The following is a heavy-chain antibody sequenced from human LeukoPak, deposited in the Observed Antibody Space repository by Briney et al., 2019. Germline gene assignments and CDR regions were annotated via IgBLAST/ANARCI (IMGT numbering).Heavy chain of an antibody. V-gene: IGHV4-34*01. CDR3: ARDPGQWLVWDY. J-gene: IGHJ4*02. Sequence: SETLSLTCAVYGGSFSGYYWSWIRQPPGKGLEWIGEINHSGSTNYNPSLKSRVTISVDTSKNQFSLKLSSVTAADTAVYYCARDPGQWLVWDYWGQGTLVTVSS. CDR2: INHSGST. D-gene: IGHD6-19*01. CDR1: GGSFSGYY.